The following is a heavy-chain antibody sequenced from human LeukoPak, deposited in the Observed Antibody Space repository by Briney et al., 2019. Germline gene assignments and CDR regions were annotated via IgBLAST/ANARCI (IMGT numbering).Heavy chain of an antibody. J-gene: IGHJ3*02. Sequence: GGSLRLSCAASGFTVGSNYMSWVRQAPGKGLEWVSVIYSGGNTYYADSVKGRFTISRDNSKNTLYLQMNSLRAEDTAVYYCARDFVVNYGWGAFDIWGQGTMVTVSS. D-gene: IGHD3-10*01. CDR1: GFTVGSNY. CDR3: ARDFVVNYGWGAFDI. CDR2: IYSGGNT. V-gene: IGHV3-53*01.